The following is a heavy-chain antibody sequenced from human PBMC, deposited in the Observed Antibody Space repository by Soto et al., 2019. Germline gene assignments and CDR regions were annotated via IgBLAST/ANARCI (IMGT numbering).Heavy chain of an antibody. V-gene: IGHV5-51*01. CDR2: IYPGDSDT. J-gene: IGHJ6*02. Sequence: PGESLKISCKGSGYSFTSYWIGWVRQMPGKGLEWMGIIYPGDSDTRYSPSFQGQATISADKSISTAYLQWSSLKASDTAMYYCARRGGYCSSTSCYTEDYYYYYGMDVWGQGTTVTVSS. CDR3: ARRGGYCSSTSCYTEDYYYYYGMDV. D-gene: IGHD2-2*02. CDR1: GYSFTSYW.